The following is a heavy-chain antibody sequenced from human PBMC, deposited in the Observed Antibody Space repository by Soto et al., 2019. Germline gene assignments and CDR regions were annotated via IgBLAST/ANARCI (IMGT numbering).Heavy chain of an antibody. V-gene: IGHV2-5*02. D-gene: IGHD2-15*01. CDR1: GFSLSTSGVG. Sequence: SGPTLVNPTQTLTLTCTFSGFSLSTSGVGVGWIRQPPGKALEWLALIYWDDDKRYSPSLKSRLTITKDTSKNQVVLTMTNMDPVDTATYYCAREGGSCSGGSCYAFDYWGQGTLVTVSS. CDR3: AREGGSCSGGSCYAFDY. J-gene: IGHJ4*02. CDR2: IYWDDDK.